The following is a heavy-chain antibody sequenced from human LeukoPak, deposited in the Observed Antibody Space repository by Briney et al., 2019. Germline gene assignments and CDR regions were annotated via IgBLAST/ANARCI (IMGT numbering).Heavy chain of an antibody. CDR1: GGSISSGSYY. CDR2: IYHSGST. CDR3: ARHGYGHDAFDI. Sequence: SETLSLTCTVSGGSISSGSYYWSWIRQPPGEGLEWIGSIYHSGSTYYNPSLKSRVTISVDTSKNQFSLKLSSVTAADTAVYYCARHGYGHDAFDIWGQGTMVTVSS. J-gene: IGHJ3*02. D-gene: IGHD5-12*01. V-gene: IGHV4-39*01.